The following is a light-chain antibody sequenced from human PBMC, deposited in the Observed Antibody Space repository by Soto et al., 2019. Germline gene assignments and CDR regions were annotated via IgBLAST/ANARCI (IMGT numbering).Light chain of an antibody. CDR1: QDISNR. CDR3: QQHASYPRD. J-gene: IGKJ1*01. Sequence: DIQITQSPSALSSAVGDRVSITCRASQDISNRLGWFQQRPGKAPKRLIYSASGLETGVPSRFSGTGSGTEFTLTISSLQPEDFATYYCQQHASYPRDFGQGTKVDIK. V-gene: IGKV1-17*03. CDR2: SAS.